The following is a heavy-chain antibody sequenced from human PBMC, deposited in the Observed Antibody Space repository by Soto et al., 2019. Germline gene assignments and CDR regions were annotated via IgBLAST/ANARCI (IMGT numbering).Heavy chain of an antibody. CDR3: AKGDPSTGPFDY. V-gene: IGHV3-23*01. CDR1: GFTFSSYA. Sequence: GGSLRLSCAVSGFTFSSYAMTWVRQAPGEGLEWVSAISGRGDTILYAASVKGRLTVSRDKSKNTLYLQMNSLRAEDTAVYYCAKGDPSTGPFDYWGPGTLVTVSS. CDR2: ISGRGDTI. J-gene: IGHJ4*02. D-gene: IGHD4-17*01.